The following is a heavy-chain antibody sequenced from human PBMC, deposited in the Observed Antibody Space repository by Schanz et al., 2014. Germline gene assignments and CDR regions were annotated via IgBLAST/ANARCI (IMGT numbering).Heavy chain of an antibody. V-gene: IGHV1-18*01. CDR1: RSTFSSYT. D-gene: IGHD5-18*01. J-gene: IGHJ3*02. CDR2: ISAYNGNT. Sequence: QVQLVQSGAEVKKPGSSVKVSCKASRSTFSSYTISWVRQARGQGLEWVGWISAYNGNTNYALKLQGRVTMTTDTSTGTAYMELRSLRSDDTALYYCTRGGYSYALSAFDIWGQGTMVTVSS. CDR3: TRGGYSYALSAFDI.